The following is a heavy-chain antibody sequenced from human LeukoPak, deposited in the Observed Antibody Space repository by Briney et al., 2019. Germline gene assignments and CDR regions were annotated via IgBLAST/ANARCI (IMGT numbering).Heavy chain of an antibody. CDR1: GGSISSNNW. V-gene: IGHV4-4*02. CDR2: IYHYGTT. J-gene: IGHJ4*02. Sequence: SETLSLTCAVSGGSISSNNWWTWVRQAPGKGLEWIGEIYHYGTTNYNPSLKGRVTISVDKSKNQFSLKFSSVTAADTAVYYCARGPSLGAHLDYWGQGTLVTVSS. D-gene: IGHD1-26*01. CDR3: ARGPSLGAHLDY.